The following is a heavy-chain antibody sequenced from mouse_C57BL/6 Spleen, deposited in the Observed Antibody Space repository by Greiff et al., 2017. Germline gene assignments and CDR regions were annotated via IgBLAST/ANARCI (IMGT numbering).Heavy chain of an antibody. CDR1: GFSLTSYG. J-gene: IGHJ4*01. V-gene: IGHV2-6*03. Sequence: VQLKESGPGLVAPSQSLSITCTVSGFSLTSYGVHWVRQPPGKGLEWLVVIWSDGSTTYNSALKSRLSISKDNSKSQVFLKMNSLQTDDTAMYYCARLGGNGGELGYAMDYWGQGTSVTVSS. CDR2: IWSDGST. CDR3: ARLGGNGGELGYAMDY. D-gene: IGHD4-1*01.